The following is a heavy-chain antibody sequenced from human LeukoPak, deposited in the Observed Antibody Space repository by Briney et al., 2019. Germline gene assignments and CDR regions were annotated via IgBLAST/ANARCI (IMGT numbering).Heavy chain of an antibody. CDR2: VSNDGSNK. CDR3: AKAVAPMVRGVFDY. CDR1: GFTFSSYA. J-gene: IGHJ4*02. D-gene: IGHD3-10*01. V-gene: IGHV3-30*04. Sequence: PGGSLRLSCAASGFTFSSYAMHWVRQAPGKGLEWVAVVSNDGSNKNYADSVKGRFTISRDNSKNTLYLQMNSLRAEDTAVYYCAKAVAPMVRGVFDYWGQGTLVTVSS.